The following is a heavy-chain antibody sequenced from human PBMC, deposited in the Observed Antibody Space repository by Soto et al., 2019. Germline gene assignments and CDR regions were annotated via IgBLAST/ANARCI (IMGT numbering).Heavy chain of an antibody. Sequence: GGSLRLSCAASGFTFRNNAMNWVRQAPGKGLEWVSTISGSGTNTYYADSVKGRFTISRDNARDTLFLQMSGLKFEDTAVYFCARDRFGDGRGFDYWGQGTLVTVSS. J-gene: IGHJ4*02. CDR1: GFTFRNNA. D-gene: IGHD3-10*01. V-gene: IGHV3-23*01. CDR2: ISGSGTNT. CDR3: ARDRFGDGRGFDY.